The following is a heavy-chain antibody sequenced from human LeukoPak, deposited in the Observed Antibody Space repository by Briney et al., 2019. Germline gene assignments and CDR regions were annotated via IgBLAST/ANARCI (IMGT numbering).Heavy chain of an antibody. V-gene: IGHV3-49*03. D-gene: IGHD1-26*01. Sequence: GGSLRLSCTASGFTFGDYAMSWFRQAPGKGLEWVGFIRSKAYGGTTEYAASVKGRFTISRDNSKNTVVLQMNSLNVDDTAIYYCARQSLGASGLDSWGQGMLVTVSS. CDR2: IRSKAYGGTT. CDR1: GFTFGDYA. J-gene: IGHJ4*02. CDR3: ARQSLGASGLDS.